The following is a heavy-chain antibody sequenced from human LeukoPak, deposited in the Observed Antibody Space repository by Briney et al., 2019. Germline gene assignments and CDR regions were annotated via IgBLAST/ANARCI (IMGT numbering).Heavy chain of an antibody. CDR3: AREVEHAFDI. D-gene: IGHD1-1*01. CDR2: ISSSSSTI. CDR1: GFTFSSYS. V-gene: IGHV3-48*01. J-gene: IGHJ3*02. Sequence: PGGSLSLSGAASGFTFSSYSWYWVRQPPGKGLEWVSYISSSSSTIYYADSVKGRFTISRDNAKNSLYLQMNSLRAEDTAVYYCAREVEHAFDIWGQGTMVTVSS.